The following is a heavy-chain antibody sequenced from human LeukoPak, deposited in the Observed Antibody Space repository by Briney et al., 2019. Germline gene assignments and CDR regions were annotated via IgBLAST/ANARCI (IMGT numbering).Heavy chain of an antibody. V-gene: IGHV3-48*03. CDR3: ARKFFAYPSSLAFDI. J-gene: IGHJ3*02. D-gene: IGHD3-10*01. Sequence: SVKGRFTISRDNAKNSLYLQMNSLRAEDTALYYCARKFFAYPSSLAFDIWGQGTMVTVSS.